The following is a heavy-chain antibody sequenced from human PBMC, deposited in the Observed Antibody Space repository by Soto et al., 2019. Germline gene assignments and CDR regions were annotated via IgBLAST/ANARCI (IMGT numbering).Heavy chain of an antibody. CDR3: AKDSTMYYYDSSGSPGG. CDR1: GFTFSSYA. CDR2: ISGSGGST. V-gene: IGHV3-23*01. D-gene: IGHD3-22*01. J-gene: IGHJ4*02. Sequence: EVQLLESGGGLVQAGGSLRLSCAASGFTFSSYAMSWVRQAPGKGLEWVSAISGSGGSTYYADSVKGRFTISRDNSKNTLYLQMNSLRAEDTAVYYCAKDSTMYYYDSSGSPGGWGQGTLVTVSS.